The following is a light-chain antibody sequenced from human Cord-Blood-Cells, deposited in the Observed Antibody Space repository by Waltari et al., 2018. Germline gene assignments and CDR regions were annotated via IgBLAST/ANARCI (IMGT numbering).Light chain of an antibody. CDR2: DAS. V-gene: IGKV3-11*01. CDR1: QSVSSY. CDR3: PPRNPWPLP. Sequence: EIVLTQSPATLSLSPGERATLSCRASQSVSSYLAWYQQKPGQAPRLLIYDASNRATGIPARFSGSGSGTDFTLTISSLDPEDFAFYYCPPRNPWPLPFCGVPQVYIK. J-gene: IGKJ4*01.